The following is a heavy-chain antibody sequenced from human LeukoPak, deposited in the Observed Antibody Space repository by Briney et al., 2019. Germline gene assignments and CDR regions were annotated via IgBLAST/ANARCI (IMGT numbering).Heavy chain of an antibody. CDR2: INPNSGGI. CDR3: ARSVQLERHFDY. Sequence: ASVKVSCKASGYTFTGYYMHWVRQAPGQGLEWMGWINPNSGGINYAQKFQGRVTMTRDASTSTAYMELSRLRSDDTAVYYCARSVQLERHFDYWGQGTLVTVSS. CDR1: GYTFTGYY. J-gene: IGHJ4*02. V-gene: IGHV1-2*02. D-gene: IGHD1-1*01.